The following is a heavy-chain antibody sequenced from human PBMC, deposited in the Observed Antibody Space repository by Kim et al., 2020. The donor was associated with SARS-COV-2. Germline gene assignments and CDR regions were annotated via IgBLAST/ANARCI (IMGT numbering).Heavy chain of an antibody. D-gene: IGHD3-9*01. J-gene: IGHJ4*02. Sequence: GGSLRLSCAASGFNFNTFSMSWVRQAPGKGLEWVASIYFAGPATFYADFVKGRFTISRDNSKSMLYLQMDSLRAEDTALYYCARGRAGCDWFWDYWGQG. V-gene: IGHV3-23*03. CDR1: GFNFNTFS. CDR3: ARGRAGCDWFWDY. CDR2: IYFAGPAT.